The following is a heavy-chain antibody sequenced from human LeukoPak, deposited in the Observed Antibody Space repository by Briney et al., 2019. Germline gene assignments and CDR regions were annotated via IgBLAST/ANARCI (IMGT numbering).Heavy chain of an antibody. D-gene: IGHD3-10*01. V-gene: IGHV3-23*01. CDR2: ISGSGGST. CDR1: GFTFSSYA. CDR3: VRNMVRGVVYFDS. Sequence: GGSLRLSCAASGFTFSSYAMSWVRQAPGKGLEWVSAISGSGGSTYYADSVKGRFTISKDNAKNTLYLQMNSLRVEDTAVYYCVRNMVRGVVYFDSWGQGALVTVSS. J-gene: IGHJ4*02.